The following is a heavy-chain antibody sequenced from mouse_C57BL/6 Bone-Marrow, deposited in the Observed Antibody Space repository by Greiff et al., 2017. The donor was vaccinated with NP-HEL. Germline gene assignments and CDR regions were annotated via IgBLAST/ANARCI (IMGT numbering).Heavy chain of an antibody. Sequence: VQLKQSGPGLVKPSQSLSLTCSVTGYSITSGYYWNWIRQFPGNKLEWMGYISYDGSNNYNPSLKNRISITRDTSKNQFFLKLNSVTTEDTATYYCARDDYDGRGAMDYWGQGTSVTVSS. V-gene: IGHV3-6*01. D-gene: IGHD2-4*01. CDR2: ISYDGSN. CDR1: GYSITSGYY. J-gene: IGHJ4*01. CDR3: ARDDYDGRGAMDY.